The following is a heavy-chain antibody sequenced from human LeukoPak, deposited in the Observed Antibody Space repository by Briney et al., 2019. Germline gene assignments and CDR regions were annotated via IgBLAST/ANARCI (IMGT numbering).Heavy chain of an antibody. J-gene: IGHJ3*02. V-gene: IGHV3-30*04. CDR2: ISYDGSNK. D-gene: IGHD6-13*01. CDR1: GFTFSSYA. Sequence: PGGSLRLSCAASGFTFSSYAMHWVRQAPGKGLEWVAVISYDGSNKYYAGSVKGRFTISRDNSKNTLYLQMNSLRAEDTAVYYCARAMSYSSSWYESHDAFDIWGQGTMVTVSS. CDR3: ARAMSYSSSWYESHDAFDI.